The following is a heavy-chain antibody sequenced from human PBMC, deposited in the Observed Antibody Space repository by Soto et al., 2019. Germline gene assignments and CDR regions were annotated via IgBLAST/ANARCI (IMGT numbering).Heavy chain of an antibody. Sequence: ASMKVSCKASGYTFTSFDIKWVRQGTGQGLEWMGWMNPNSGNTGYDQKSHGRVPMTRNTSISTAYMELSSLRSEDTAVYYGARAVYSGYDFFDYWGEGSLVTVS. CDR1: GYTFTSFD. J-gene: IGHJ4*02. V-gene: IGHV1-8*01. CDR2: MNPNSGNT. D-gene: IGHD5-12*01. CDR3: ARAVYSGYDFFDY.